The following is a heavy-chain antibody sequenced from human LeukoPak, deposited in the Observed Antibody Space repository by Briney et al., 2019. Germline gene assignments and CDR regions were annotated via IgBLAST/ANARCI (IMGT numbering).Heavy chain of an antibody. V-gene: IGHV3-74*01. Sequence: PGGSLRLSCVVSGFTLKNYWMDWVRQVPGKGLMWISTINGDGTATGDADSVKGRFTISRDNAKNTLYLQMSSLRAEDTAMYYCARNRGYHTFDYWGQGTLSPSPQ. CDR1: GFTLKNYW. CDR2: INGDGTAT. J-gene: IGHJ4*02. D-gene: IGHD2-15*01. CDR3: ARNRGYHTFDY.